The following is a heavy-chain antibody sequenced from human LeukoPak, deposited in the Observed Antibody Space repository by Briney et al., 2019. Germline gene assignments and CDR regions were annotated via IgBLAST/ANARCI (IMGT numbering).Heavy chain of an antibody. Sequence: SETLSLTCAVYGGSFSGYYWSWIRQPPGKGLEWIGEINHSGSTNYNPSLKSRVTISVDTSKNQFSLKLSSVTAADTAVYYCARAAGRRVFGSGILDYWGQGTLVTVSS. CDR2: INHSGST. V-gene: IGHV4-34*01. J-gene: IGHJ4*02. CDR3: ARAAGRRVFGSGILDY. D-gene: IGHD3-10*01. CDR1: GGSFSGYY.